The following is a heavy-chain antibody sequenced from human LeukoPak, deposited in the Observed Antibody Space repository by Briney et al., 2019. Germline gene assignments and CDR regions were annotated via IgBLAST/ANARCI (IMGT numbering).Heavy chain of an antibody. CDR1: GYTLTELS. V-gene: IGHV1-24*01. CDR3: ATASWSSSWFGDAFDI. Sequence: EASVKVSCKVSGYTLTELSMHWVRQAPGKGLEWMGGFDPEDGETIYAQKFQGRVTMTEDISTDTAYMELSSLRSEDTAVYYCATASWSSSWFGDAFDIWGQGTMVTVSS. CDR2: FDPEDGET. J-gene: IGHJ3*02. D-gene: IGHD6-13*01.